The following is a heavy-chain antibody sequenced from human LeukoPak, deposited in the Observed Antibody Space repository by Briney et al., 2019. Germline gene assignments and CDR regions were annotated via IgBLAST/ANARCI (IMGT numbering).Heavy chain of an antibody. D-gene: IGHD3-22*01. J-gene: IGHJ4*02. Sequence: GASVKVSCKASGYTFTNYAITWVRQAPGQGLEWMGWITTYNGNTNYAQKLQGRVAMTTDTSTSTAYMELRSPRSDDTAVFYCARDEDDSSGYYYNYWGQGTLVTVSS. CDR3: ARDEDDSSGYYYNY. V-gene: IGHV1-18*01. CDR1: GYTFTNYA. CDR2: ITTYNGNT.